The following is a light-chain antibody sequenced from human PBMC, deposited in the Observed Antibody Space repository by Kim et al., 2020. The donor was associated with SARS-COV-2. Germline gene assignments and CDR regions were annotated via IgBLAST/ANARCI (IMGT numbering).Light chain of an antibody. Sequence: ASVGDRVTITCWASQSISVLLAWYQQKPGKAPRLLIYRASTLESGVPPRFSGSGSRTEFTLTISSLQPDDIGTYYCQQYNTNSPVSFGQGTKLEI. CDR3: QQYNTNSPVS. CDR2: RAS. CDR1: QSISVL. J-gene: IGKJ2*03. V-gene: IGKV1-5*03.